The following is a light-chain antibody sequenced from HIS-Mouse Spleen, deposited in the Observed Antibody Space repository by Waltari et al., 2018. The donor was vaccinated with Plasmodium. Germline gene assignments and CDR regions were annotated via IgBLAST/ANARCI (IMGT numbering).Light chain of an antibody. CDR2: EVS. CDR3: SSYAGSNNLV. J-gene: IGLJ2*01. CDR1: SSDVGGYNY. V-gene: IGLV2-8*01. Sequence: QSALTQPPSPSGSPGQSVTISCTGTSSDVGGYNYVSWYQQHPGKAPNLMIYEVSKRPSGVPDRFSGSKSGNTASLTVSGLQAEDEADYYCSSYAGSNNLVFGGGTKLTVL.